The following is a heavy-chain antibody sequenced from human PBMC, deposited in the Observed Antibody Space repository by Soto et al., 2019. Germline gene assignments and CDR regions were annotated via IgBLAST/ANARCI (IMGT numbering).Heavy chain of an antibody. V-gene: IGHV4-39*01. CDR1: GGSISSSSNH. CDR2: IYYSENT. J-gene: IGHJ4*02. D-gene: IGHD4-17*01. Sequence: PSETLSLTCTVSGGSISSSSNHWGWIRQPPGKGLEWIGNIYYSENTYYNPSLESRVTISVDTSKNQFSLRLTSVTAADTAVYYCATHPPYGPLDHWGQGTLVTVSS. CDR3: ATHPPYGPLDH.